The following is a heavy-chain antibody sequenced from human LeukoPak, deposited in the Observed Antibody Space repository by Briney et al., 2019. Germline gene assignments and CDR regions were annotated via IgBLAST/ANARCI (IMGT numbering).Heavy chain of an antibody. J-gene: IGHJ3*02. Sequence: SETLSLTCAVYGGSFSDYYWSWIRQPPGKGLEWIGEINHSGSTNYNPSLKSRVTISVDTSKNQFSLKLTSVTAADTAVYYCARDRRDSSGWSDAFDIWGQGTMVTVSS. CDR1: GGSFSDYY. CDR2: INHSGST. V-gene: IGHV4-34*01. D-gene: IGHD6-19*01. CDR3: ARDRRDSSGWSDAFDI.